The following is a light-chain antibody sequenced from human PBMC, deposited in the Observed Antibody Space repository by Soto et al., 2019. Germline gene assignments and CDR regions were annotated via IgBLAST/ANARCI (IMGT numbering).Light chain of an antibody. CDR3: SSYTSSGTHWV. Sequence: QSALTQPASVSGSPGQSITISCTGSSSDIGTYNYLSWYQQHPGKAPKLIIYEGSDRPSGISDRFSGSKSGNTASLTISGLQAEDEADYYCSSYTSSGTHWVFGGGTKLTVL. CDR2: EGS. J-gene: IGLJ3*02. V-gene: IGLV2-14*01. CDR1: SSDIGTYNY.